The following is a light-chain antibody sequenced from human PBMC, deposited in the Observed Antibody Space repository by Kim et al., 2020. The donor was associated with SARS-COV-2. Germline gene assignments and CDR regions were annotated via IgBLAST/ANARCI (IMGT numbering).Light chain of an antibody. CDR1: QSVLYSSNNKNY. CDR3: QQYYSNSLST. J-gene: IGKJ1*01. CDR2: WAS. V-gene: IGKV4-1*01. Sequence: DIVMTQSPDSLAVSLGERATINCKSSQSVLYSSNNKNYLAWYLQKPGQPPKLLIYWASTRESGVPDRFSGSGSGTDFTLTISSLQAEDVAVYYCQQYYSNSLSTFGQGTKVDIK.